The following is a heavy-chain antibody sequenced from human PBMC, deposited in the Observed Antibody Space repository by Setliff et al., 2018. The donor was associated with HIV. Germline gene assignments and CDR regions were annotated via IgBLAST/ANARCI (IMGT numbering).Heavy chain of an antibody. CDR3: ARVGLAYSGDMDV. J-gene: IGHJ6*03. D-gene: IGHD2-21*01. CDR1: GVSISSSRSF. V-gene: IGHV4-39*07. CDR2: IYFSGSV. Sequence: LSLTCTVSGVSISSSRSFWGWIRQSPGKGLEWIGSIYFSGSVFYNPSLNSRLTISIDTSRNQFSLRLNSVTAADTAVYFCARVGLAYSGDMDVWGKGTTVTVS.